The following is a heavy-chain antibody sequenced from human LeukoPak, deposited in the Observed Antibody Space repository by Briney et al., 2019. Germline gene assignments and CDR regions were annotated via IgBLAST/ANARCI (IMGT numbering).Heavy chain of an antibody. CDR2: ISHDGSNK. CDR1: GFTISSYG. V-gene: IGHV3-30*03. CDR3: ARDTRDSSGFLGQDAFDI. Sequence: PGRSLRLSCAASGFTISSYGIHWVRQAPGKGLEWLAVISHDGSNKYYADSVKGRFTISRDNSKNTLYLQTNSLRAEDTAVYYCARDTRDSSGFLGQDAFDIWGQGTMVTVSS. J-gene: IGHJ3*02. D-gene: IGHD3-22*01.